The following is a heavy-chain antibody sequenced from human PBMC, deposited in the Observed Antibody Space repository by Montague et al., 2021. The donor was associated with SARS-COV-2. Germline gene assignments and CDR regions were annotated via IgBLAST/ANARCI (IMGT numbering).Heavy chain of an antibody. CDR1: GYSISNYY. CDR3: ARGEVAGPFDY. CDR2: IFSSGTA. Sequence: SETLSLTCSVSGYSISNYYWSWIRQPPGKGLEWLGYIFSSGTATXNASHRSRLTISVDTSTNQFSLKVTSVTTADTATYYCARGEVAGPFDYWGRGTLVTVSS. D-gene: IGHD6-19*01. V-gene: IGHV4-59*01. J-gene: IGHJ4*02.